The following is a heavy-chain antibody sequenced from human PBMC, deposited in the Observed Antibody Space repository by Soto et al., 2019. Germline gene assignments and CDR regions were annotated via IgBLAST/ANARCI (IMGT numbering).Heavy chain of an antibody. J-gene: IGHJ3*01. CDR1: GYTFTGYY. CDR3: AREGYAYVWGSYRSNRQKDNAFDL. V-gene: IGHV1-2*04. CDR2: INPNSGGT. Sequence: ASVKVSCKASGYTFTGYYMHWVRQAPGQGLEWMGWINPNSGGTNYAQKFQGWVTMTRDTSISTAYMELSRLRSDDAAVYYCAREGYAYVWGSYRSNRQKDNAFDLWGQGTMVTVSS. D-gene: IGHD3-16*02.